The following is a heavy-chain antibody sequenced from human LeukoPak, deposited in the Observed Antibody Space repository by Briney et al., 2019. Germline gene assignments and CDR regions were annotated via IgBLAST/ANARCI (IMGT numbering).Heavy chain of an antibody. J-gene: IGHJ4*02. D-gene: IGHD3-10*01. Sequence: GGSLRLSCAASGFTFSSYAMHWVRQAPGKGLEWVAVISYDGSNKYCADSVKGRFTISRDNSKNTLYLQMNSLRAEDTAVYYCARAAWFGEPFDYWGQGTLVTVSS. CDR3: ARAAWFGEPFDY. V-gene: IGHV3-30*04. CDR1: GFTFSSYA. CDR2: ISYDGSNK.